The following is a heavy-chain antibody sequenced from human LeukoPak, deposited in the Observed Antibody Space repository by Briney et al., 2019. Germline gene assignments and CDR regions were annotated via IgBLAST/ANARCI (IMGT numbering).Heavy chain of an antibody. Sequence: GGSLRLSCAASGFTFSTYSMTWVRQAPGKGLEWVSAISSSSAYIYYADSVTGRFTVSRDNAKNSLYLQMNSLRAEDTAVYYCARGNDYYDSSGYRYWGQGTLVTVSS. CDR1: GFTFSTYS. D-gene: IGHD3-22*01. CDR3: ARGNDYYDSSGYRY. J-gene: IGHJ4*02. CDR2: ISSSSAYI. V-gene: IGHV3-21*01.